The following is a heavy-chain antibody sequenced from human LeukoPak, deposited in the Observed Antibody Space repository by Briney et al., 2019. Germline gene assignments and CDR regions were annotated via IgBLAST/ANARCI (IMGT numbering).Heavy chain of an antibody. V-gene: IGHV4-59*01. J-gene: IGHJ4*02. CDR3: ARDLGYADPFDC. Sequence: SETLSLTCTVSGVSISSYYWNWIRQSPGKGLEWIGYIFHNGNTNHNPSLQSRVTLSLDTPKNQFSLKLSSVTAADTAVYYCARDLGYADPFDCWGQGTLVTVSS. CDR2: IFHNGNT. D-gene: IGHD4-17*01. CDR1: GVSISSYY.